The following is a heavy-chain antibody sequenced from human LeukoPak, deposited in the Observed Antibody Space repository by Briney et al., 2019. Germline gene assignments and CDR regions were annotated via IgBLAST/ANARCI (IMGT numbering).Heavy chain of an antibody. D-gene: IGHD3-22*01. CDR3: AKGSYYDSSGSFYFDY. Sequence: PGGSLRLSCAASGFTFSSYAMSWVRQAPGKGLERVSGNSGSGDNTYYADSVKGRFTISRDNSKNTLYVQVNSLGTEDTAAYYCAKGSYYDSSGSFYFDYWGQGTLVTVSS. CDR2: NSGSGDNT. V-gene: IGHV3-23*01. J-gene: IGHJ4*02. CDR1: GFTFSSYA.